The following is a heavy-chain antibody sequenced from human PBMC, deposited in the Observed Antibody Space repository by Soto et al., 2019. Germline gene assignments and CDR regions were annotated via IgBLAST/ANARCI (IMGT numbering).Heavy chain of an antibody. CDR2: INYSGRS. D-gene: IGHD2-8*02. Sequence: QVQLQESGPGLVKSSETLSLTCSVSGDSSSTYYWGWIRQPPGKGLEWIGYINYSGRSNHNPSLKSRLSISGDASKNQVSLKLASVTAADTGVYYCARSYCADSVSCNWFDPWGQGTLVVVSS. CDR3: ARSYCADSVSCNWFDP. CDR1: GDSSSTYY. V-gene: IGHV4-59*01. J-gene: IGHJ5*02.